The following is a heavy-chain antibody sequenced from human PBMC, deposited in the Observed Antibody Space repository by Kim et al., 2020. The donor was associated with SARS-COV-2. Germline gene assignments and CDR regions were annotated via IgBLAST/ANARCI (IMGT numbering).Heavy chain of an antibody. CDR1: GGSISSSNW. D-gene: IGHD3-9*01. V-gene: IGHV4-4*02. CDR3: ARNGQHITYYDILTGYYKYNWFDP. J-gene: IGHJ5*02. CDR2: IYHSGST. Sequence: SETLSLTCAVSGGSISSSNWWSWVRQPPGKGLEWIGEIYHSGSTNYNPSLKSRVTISVDKSKNQFSLKLSSVTAADTAVYYCARNGQHITYYDILTGYYKYNWFDPWGQGTLVTVSS.